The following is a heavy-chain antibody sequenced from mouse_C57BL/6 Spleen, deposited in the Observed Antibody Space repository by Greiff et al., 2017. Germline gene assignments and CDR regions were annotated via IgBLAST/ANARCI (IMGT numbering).Heavy chain of an antibody. V-gene: IGHV14-3*01. J-gene: IGHJ1*03. Sequence: VQLQQSVAELVRPGASVKLSCTASGFNINNTYMHWVKQRPDQGLEWIGRISPANGNTNYAPNVQGRATITRDTSSNTAYLQLSSLTSQDTAIDYCDKYGNYEYFDVWGTGTTVTVSS. D-gene: IGHD2-10*02. CDR3: DKYGNYEYFDV. CDR2: ISPANGNT. CDR1: GFNINNTY.